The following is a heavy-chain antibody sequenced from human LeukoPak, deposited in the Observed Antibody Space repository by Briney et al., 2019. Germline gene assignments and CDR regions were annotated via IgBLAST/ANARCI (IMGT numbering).Heavy chain of an antibody. D-gene: IGHD2-2*01. V-gene: IGHV1-2*02. CDR3: ARAPYCSSTSCYSYYYYMDV. J-gene: IGHJ6*03. Sequence: ASVKVSCKASGYTFTGYYMHWVRRAPGQGLEWMGWINPNSGGTNYAQKFQGRVTMTRDTSISTAYMELSRLRSDDTAVYYCARAPYCSSTSCYSYYYYMDVWGKGTTVTVSS. CDR1: GYTFTGYY. CDR2: INPNSGGT.